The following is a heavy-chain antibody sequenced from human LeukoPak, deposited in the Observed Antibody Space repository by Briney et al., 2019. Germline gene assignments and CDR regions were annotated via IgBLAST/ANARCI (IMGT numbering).Heavy chain of an antibody. Sequence: GGSLRLSFAASGFTVSRNYMSGVRQPPGRGWEWVSVIYSGGDTYYADSVKGRFTISRDNCKNTLYLQMNSPRAEDTAVYHCARSPDYGDYLFDYWGQGTLVTVPS. CDR2: IYSGGDT. CDR1: GFTVSRNY. CDR3: ARSPDYGDYLFDY. J-gene: IGHJ4*02. V-gene: IGHV3-66*01. D-gene: IGHD4-17*01.